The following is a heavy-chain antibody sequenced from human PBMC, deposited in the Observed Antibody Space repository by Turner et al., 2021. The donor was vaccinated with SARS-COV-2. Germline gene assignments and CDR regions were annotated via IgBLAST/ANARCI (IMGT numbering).Heavy chain of an antibody. V-gene: IGHV3-30-3*01. D-gene: IGHD1-26*01. J-gene: IGHJ4*02. CDR3: ARGFSGNYYYFDY. Sequence: QVPLVDSGGGVVQPGRSMRHSCAASGFTFSSYAMHWVRQAPGKGLEWVAVISYDGSNKYYADSVKGRFTISRDNSKNTLYLQMNSLRAEDTAVYYCARGFSGNYYYFDYWGQGTLVTVSS. CDR2: ISYDGSNK. CDR1: GFTFSSYA.